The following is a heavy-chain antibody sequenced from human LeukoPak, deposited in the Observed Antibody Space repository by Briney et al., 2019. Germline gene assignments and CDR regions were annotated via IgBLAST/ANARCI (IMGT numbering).Heavy chain of an antibody. CDR2: MNPNSGNT. Sequence: GASVKVSCKASGYTFTSYDINWVRQAPGQGLERVGWMNPNSGNTGSAQKVQGRITITMNTSISTAYMELSSLRSEDTAVYYCARIYYRRSDYHYYYMDVWGEGTTVTVSS. J-gene: IGHJ6*03. V-gene: IGHV1-8*01. D-gene: IGHD3-10*01. CDR1: GYTFTSYD. CDR3: ARIYYRRSDYHYYYMDV.